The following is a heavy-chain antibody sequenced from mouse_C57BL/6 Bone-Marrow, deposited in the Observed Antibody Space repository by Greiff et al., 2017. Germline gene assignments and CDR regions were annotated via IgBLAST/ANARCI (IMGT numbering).Heavy chain of an antibody. CDR1: GFNIQDDY. D-gene: IGHD2-3*01. J-gene: IGHJ4*01. V-gene: IGHV14-4*01. Sequence: EVQLVESGAELVRPGASVKLSCTASGFNIQDDYMHWVKQRPEQGLEWIGWIDPENGDTEYASKFQGQATITADTSSNTAYLQLSSLTSEDTAVYYCTTDDGYPYYYAMDYWGQGTSVTVSS. CDR3: TTDDGYPYYYAMDY. CDR2: IDPENGDT.